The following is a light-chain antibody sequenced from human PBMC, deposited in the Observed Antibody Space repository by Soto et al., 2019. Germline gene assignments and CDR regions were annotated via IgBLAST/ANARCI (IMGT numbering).Light chain of an antibody. J-gene: IGLJ1*01. Sequence: QSALTQPASVSGSPGQSITISCTGTSSDIGGYNYVSWYQQHPGKAPKLMIYEVSNRPSGVSNRFSGSKSGNTASLTISGLQAEDEADYYCTSYTSSSTNYVVGNGTKLTVL. CDR1: SSDIGGYNY. V-gene: IGLV2-14*01. CDR2: EVS. CDR3: TSYTSSSTNYV.